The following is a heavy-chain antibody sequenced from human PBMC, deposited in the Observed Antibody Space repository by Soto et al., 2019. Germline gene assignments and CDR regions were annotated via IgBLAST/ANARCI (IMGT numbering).Heavy chain of an antibody. CDR3: VRDPWNY. D-gene: IGHD5-12*01. J-gene: IGHJ4*02. V-gene: IGHV1-46*01. CDR2: ISPSGDST. CDR1: GYTLTNYY. Sequence: QVQLVQSGAEVKKPGASVKVSCKASGYTLTNYYMHWVRQAPGQGLEWMGIISPSGDSTSYPQKLQGRLTMTTDTSTSTVYMELNSLRSEDTAVYYCVRDPWNYWGQGTLVIVSS.